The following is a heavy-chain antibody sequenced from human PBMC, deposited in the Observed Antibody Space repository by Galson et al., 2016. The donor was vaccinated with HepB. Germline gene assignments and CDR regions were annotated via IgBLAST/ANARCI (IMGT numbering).Heavy chain of an antibody. CDR1: GFTFSNAW. CDR3: STGGRRSALIDY. Sequence: SLRLSCAASGFTFSNAWMNWVRQAPGKGLEWVGRIKSKTDGGTTDYAAPVKGRFTISRDDSRHTLHLQMHSLKTEDTGVYYCSTGGRRSALIDYWGQGTLVTVSS. D-gene: IGHD6-6*01. V-gene: IGHV3-15*01. J-gene: IGHJ4*02. CDR2: IKSKTDGGTT.